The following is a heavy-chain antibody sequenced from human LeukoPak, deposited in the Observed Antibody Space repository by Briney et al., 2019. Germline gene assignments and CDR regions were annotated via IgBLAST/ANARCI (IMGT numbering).Heavy chain of an antibody. CDR1: GYTFTGYY. D-gene: IGHD2-21*02. J-gene: IGHJ4*02. V-gene: IGHV1-2*02. CDR3: ATDAVTANFFDY. Sequence: ASVKVSCKASGYTFTGYYMHWVRQAPGQGLEWMGWINPNSGGTNYAQKFQGRVTMTEDTSTDTAYMELSSLRSEDTAVYYCATDAVTANFFDYWGQGTLVTVSS. CDR2: INPNSGGT.